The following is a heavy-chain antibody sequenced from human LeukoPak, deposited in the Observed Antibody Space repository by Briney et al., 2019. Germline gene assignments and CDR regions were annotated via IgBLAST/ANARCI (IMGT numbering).Heavy chain of an antibody. CDR2: ISSSSSTI. CDR3: ARATAQIDY. Sequence: GGSLRLSCAASGFTFSNYNMNWVRQAPGKGLEWVSYISSSSSTIYYADSMKGRFTTSRDNAKNSLYLQMNSLRAEDTAVYYCARATAQIDYWGQGTLVTVSS. J-gene: IGHJ4*02. CDR1: GFTFSNYN. V-gene: IGHV3-48*01. D-gene: IGHD4-17*01.